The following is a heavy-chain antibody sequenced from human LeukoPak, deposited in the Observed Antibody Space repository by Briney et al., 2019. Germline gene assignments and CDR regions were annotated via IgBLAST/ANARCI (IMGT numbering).Heavy chain of an antibody. V-gene: IGHV4-61*02. Sequence: SETLSLTCTVSGGSISSGTYYWSWIRQPAGKGLEWIGRIYTSGSTNYNPSLKSRVTISVDTSKNQFSLKLSSVTAADTAVYYCARSDTYGSGSFYWGQGTLVTVSS. CDR2: IYTSGST. J-gene: IGHJ4*02. CDR1: GGSISSGTYY. D-gene: IGHD3-10*01. CDR3: ARSDTYGSGSFY.